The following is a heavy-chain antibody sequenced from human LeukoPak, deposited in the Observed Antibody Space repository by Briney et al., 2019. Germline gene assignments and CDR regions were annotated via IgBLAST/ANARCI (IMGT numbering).Heavy chain of an antibody. CDR1: GFTFSNAW. V-gene: IGHV3-15*01. CDR2: IKSKTDGGTT. Sequence: GGSLRLSCAASGFTFSNAWMTWVRQAPGKGLEWVGRIKSKTDGGTTDYAAPVKGRFTISRDDSKNTLYLQMNSLKTEDTAVYYCTTDSETYYSDTSGYYYGSFDYWGLGTLVTVSS. D-gene: IGHD3-22*01. CDR3: TTDSETYYSDTSGYYYGSFDY. J-gene: IGHJ4*02.